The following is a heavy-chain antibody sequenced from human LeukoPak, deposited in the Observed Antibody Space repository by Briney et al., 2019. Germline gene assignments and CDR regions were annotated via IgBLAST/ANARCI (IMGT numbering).Heavy chain of an antibody. J-gene: IGHJ4*02. Sequence: PSQTLSLTCTVSGGSISSGSYYWSWIRQPAGKGLEWVGRIYTSGSTNYNPSLKSRVTISVDTSKNQFSLKLSSVTATDTAVYYCARATSGATIDYWGQGTLVTVSS. V-gene: IGHV4-61*02. CDR3: ARATSGATIDY. CDR2: IYTSGST. D-gene: IGHD1-26*01. CDR1: GGSISSGSYY.